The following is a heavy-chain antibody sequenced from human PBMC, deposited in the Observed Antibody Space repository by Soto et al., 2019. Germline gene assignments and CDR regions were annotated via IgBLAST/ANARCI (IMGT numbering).Heavy chain of an antibody. J-gene: IGHJ5*02. CDR3: VRTFPPAPRVVLSHNWFVP. V-gene: IGHV4-59*01. CDR1: GASLRNFS. D-gene: IGHD2-2*01. Sequence: SETLSLTCTVSGASLRNFSWSWIRHPPGKGLEWIGHIYSSGKTDYNPSLETRVTMSIDTSMNQISLKLNSVTAADTAVYFCVRTFPPAPRVVLSHNWFVPWGPGTLVTVS. CDR2: IYSSGKT.